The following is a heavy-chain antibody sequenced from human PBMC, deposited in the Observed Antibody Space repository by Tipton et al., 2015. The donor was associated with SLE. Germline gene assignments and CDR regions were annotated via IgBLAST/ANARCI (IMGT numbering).Heavy chain of an antibody. J-gene: IGHJ4*02. D-gene: IGHD3-10*02. Sequence: GSLRLSCTVSGGSISSYWMHWVRQAPGKGLVWVSRIFTDGSRITYADSVQGRFTISRDNAKNTLYLLLNSLRAEDTAVYYCARGDYVGYYLDYWGQGTLVTVSS. CDR3: ARGDYVGYYLDY. CDR2: IFTDGSRI. V-gene: IGHV3-74*01. CDR1: GGSISSYW.